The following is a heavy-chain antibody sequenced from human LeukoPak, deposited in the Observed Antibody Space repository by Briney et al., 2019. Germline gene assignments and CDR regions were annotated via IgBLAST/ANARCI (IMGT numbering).Heavy chain of an antibody. CDR3: ARDSGIVGARDAFDI. V-gene: IGHV3-66*02. J-gene: IGHJ3*02. Sequence: GESLRLSSAASGFTVSSNYVTWVRQAPGKGLEWVSVIYSGGSTYCADSVKGRFTISRDNSKNTLYLQMNSLRAEDTAVYYCARDSGIVGARDAFDIWGQGTMVTVSS. CDR2: IYSGGST. CDR1: GFTVSSNY. D-gene: IGHD1-26*01.